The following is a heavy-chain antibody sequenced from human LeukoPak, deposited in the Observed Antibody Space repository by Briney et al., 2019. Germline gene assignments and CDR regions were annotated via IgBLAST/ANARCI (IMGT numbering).Heavy chain of an antibody. V-gene: IGHV4-59*01. D-gene: IGHD3-22*01. CDR2: IYYSGST. Sequence: SETLSLTCTVSGGSINSYYWSWIRQPPGKGLEWIGYIYYSGSTNYNPSLKSRVTISVDTSKNQFSLKLSSVTAADTAVYYCARDLPYYDSSGYRGSYFDYWGQGTLVTVSS. CDR1: GGSINSYY. CDR3: ARDLPYYDSSGYRGSYFDY. J-gene: IGHJ4*02.